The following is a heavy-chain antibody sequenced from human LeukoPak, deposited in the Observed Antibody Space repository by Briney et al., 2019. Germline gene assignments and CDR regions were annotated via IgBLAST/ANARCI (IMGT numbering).Heavy chain of an antibody. V-gene: IGHV1-69*04. CDR1: GYTFTGYY. D-gene: IGHD4-11*01. CDR3: PRGMTTVTTHAFDI. CDR2: IIPILGIA. J-gene: IGHJ3*02. Sequence: GASVKVSCKASGYTFTGYYMHWVRQPPGQGLEWMGRIIPILGIANYAQMSQGRVTITADKSTRTAYMELSSLRSEDTAVFYCPRGMTTVTTHAFDIWGQGTMVTVSS.